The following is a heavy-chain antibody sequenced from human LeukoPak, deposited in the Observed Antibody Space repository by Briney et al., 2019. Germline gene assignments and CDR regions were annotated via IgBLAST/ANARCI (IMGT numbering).Heavy chain of an antibody. D-gene: IGHD1-26*01. CDR2: INWNGDTI. V-gene: IGHV3-9*01. Sequence: PGRSLRLSCAASGFSFKDYNMHWVRQAPGKGLEWVSGINWNGDTIGYADSVKGRFTISRDNAKNSLYLQMNSLRAEDTALYYCAKDMSLVGAGGAFDIWGQGTMVTVSS. CDR3: AKDMSLVGAGGAFDI. CDR1: GFSFKDYN. J-gene: IGHJ3*02.